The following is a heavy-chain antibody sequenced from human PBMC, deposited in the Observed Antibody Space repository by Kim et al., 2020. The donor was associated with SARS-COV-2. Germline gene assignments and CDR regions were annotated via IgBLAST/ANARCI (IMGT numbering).Heavy chain of an antibody. D-gene: IGHD3-10*01. J-gene: IGHJ4*02. CDR3: ARDMSRVRYFDH. Sequence: KDYAASWKGRFTVARDNSKNSVSLRMDSLRAEDTAVYYCARDMSRVRYFDHWGQGTLVTVSS. V-gene: IGHV3-30*01. CDR2: K.